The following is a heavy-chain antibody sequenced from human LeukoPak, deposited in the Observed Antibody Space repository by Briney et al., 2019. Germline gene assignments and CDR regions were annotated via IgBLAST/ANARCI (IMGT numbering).Heavy chain of an antibody. CDR3: ASRSSTVAKFPFHY. Sequence: ASVKVSCKTSGYRFTGYYMHWVRQAPGQGLEWMGWINPNNGGTNYARGFQGRVTMTRDTSISTAYMELTGLTSDDTAVYYCASRSSTVAKFPFHYWGQGTLVTVSS. CDR1: GYRFTGYY. V-gene: IGHV1-2*02. J-gene: IGHJ4*02. D-gene: IGHD4-17*01. CDR2: INPNNGGT.